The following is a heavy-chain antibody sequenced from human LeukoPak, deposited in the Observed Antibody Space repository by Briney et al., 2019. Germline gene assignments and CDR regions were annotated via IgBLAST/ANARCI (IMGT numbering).Heavy chain of an antibody. V-gene: IGHV4-39*07. CDR2: IYYSGST. J-gene: IGHJ4*02. Sequence: SETLSLPCTVTGGSISSSSDYWGWIRQPPGKGLEWIGSIYYSGSTYYNPSLKSRVTISLDTSKSQFSLKLSSGTAPDTTVYYFAGGGSSWYYPLDYWGRETLVTVSS. D-gene: IGHD6-13*01. CDR3: AGGGSSWYYPLDY. CDR1: GGSISSSSDY.